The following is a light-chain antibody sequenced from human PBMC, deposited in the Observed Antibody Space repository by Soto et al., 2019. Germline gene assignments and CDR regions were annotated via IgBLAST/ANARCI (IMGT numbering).Light chain of an antibody. CDR1: QGIRHY. V-gene: IGKV1-27*01. CDR2: EAS. CDR3: QNFDSAPQT. J-gene: IGKJ1*01. Sequence: DIQMTQSPSSRSASVGDRVIITCRASQGIRHYLAWYQQKPGKVPKLLIYEASNLQSGVPSRFRGGGSGTEFTLTISSLQPEDVATYYCQNFDSAPQTFGQGTKVDIK.